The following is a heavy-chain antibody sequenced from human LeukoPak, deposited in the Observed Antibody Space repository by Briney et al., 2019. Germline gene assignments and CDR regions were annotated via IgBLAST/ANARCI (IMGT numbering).Heavy chain of an antibody. D-gene: IGHD3-22*01. CDR2: ITGSGAST. CDR1: AFTFSSYA. CDR3: AKDPGRWFYDTSPLMYY. Sequence: GGSLRLSCAASAFTFSSYAMNWVRQAPGKGLEWVSAITGSGASTYYADSVKGRFTISRDNSKNTLYLQMNSLRAEDTAVYYCAKDPGRWFYDTSPLMYYWGQGLLVTVSS. V-gene: IGHV3-23*01. J-gene: IGHJ4*02.